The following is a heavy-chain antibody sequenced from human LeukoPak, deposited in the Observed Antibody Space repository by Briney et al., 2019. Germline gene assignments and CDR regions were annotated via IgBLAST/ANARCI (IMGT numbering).Heavy chain of an antibody. CDR1: GGSFSGYY. D-gene: IGHD3-10*01. V-gene: IGHV4-34*01. CDR2: INHSGST. Sequence: SETLSLTCAVYGGSFSGYYWSWIRQPPGKGLEWIGEINHSGSTNYIPSLKSRVTISVDTSKNQFSLKLSSVTAADTAVYYCARQRTYYYGSGSYYLDYWGQGTLVTVSS. CDR3: ARQRTYYYGSGSYYLDY. J-gene: IGHJ4*02.